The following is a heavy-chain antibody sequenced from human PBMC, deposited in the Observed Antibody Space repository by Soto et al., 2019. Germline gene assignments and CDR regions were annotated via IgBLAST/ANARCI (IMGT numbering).Heavy chain of an antibody. V-gene: IGHV5-51*01. CDR2: IKPGTSDI. Sequence: PGESLKISCEGAGYKLGSAWIGWLRRKPGKALEWMGIIKPGTSDIRYSPSFRGQVTISADEAANTAFLQWSSPKTSDTAIYYCARQISFVCDSWGQGTLVTVSS. D-gene: IGHD3-16*01. CDR1: GYKLGSAW. J-gene: IGHJ4*02. CDR3: ARQISFVCDS.